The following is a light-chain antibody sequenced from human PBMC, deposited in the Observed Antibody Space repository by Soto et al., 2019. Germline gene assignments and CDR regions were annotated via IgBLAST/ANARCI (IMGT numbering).Light chain of an antibody. CDR1: SSDVGGYNY. J-gene: IGLJ1*01. Sequence: QSVLTQPPSASGSPGQSVTISCTGTSSDVGGYNYVSWYQQHPGKAPKLMIYEVTKRPSGVPDRFSGSKSGNTASLTVSGLQVEDEADYYCSSYVGSNNYVFGNGTKVTVL. CDR2: EVT. V-gene: IGLV2-8*01. CDR3: SSYVGSNNYV.